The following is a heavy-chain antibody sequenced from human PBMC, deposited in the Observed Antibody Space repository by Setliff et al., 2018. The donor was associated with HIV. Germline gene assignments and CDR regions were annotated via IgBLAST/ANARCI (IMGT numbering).Heavy chain of an antibody. Sequence: SVKVSCKASGGTCRTFGISWVRQAPGQGLEWMGGSIPLFGTAKYAQKFQGRVTITADESTSTAYMELSSLRSEDTAVYYCAIYSSNWWGWFDPWWQGTLVHVSS. J-gene: IGHJ5*02. V-gene: IGHV1-69*13. D-gene: IGHD2-2*01. CDR1: GGTCRTFG. CDR3: AIYSSNWWGWFDP. CDR2: SIPLFGTA.